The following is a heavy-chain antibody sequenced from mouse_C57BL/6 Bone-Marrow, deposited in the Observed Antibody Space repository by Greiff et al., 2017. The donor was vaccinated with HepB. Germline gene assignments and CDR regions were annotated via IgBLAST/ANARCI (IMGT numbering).Heavy chain of an antibody. J-gene: IGHJ3*01. CDR3: ARRLCFAY. CDR1: GYTFTSYW. CDR2: IDPSDSYT. V-gene: IGHV1-50*01. Sequence: QVQLQQPGAELVKPGASVKLSCKASGYTFTSYWMQWVKQRPGQGLEWIGEIDPSDSYTNYNQKFKGKATLTVDTSSNTAYMQLSRLTSEDSAVYYCARRLCFAYWGQGTLVTVSA.